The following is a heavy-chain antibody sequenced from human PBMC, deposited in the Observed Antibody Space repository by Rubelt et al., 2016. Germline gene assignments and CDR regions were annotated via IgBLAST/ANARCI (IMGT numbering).Heavy chain of an antibody. CDR3: ASHFDAFDI. Sequence: QVHLQESGPGLVKPSETLSLTCTVSGGSVSSGSFYWSWIRQPPGKGLEWIGYVYYTGSTNYNPSLKSRVTISVDTSKSQFSLKLSSVTAADTAVYYCASHFDAFDIWGQGTMVTVSS. CDR1: GGSVSSGSFY. CDR2: VYYTGST. J-gene: IGHJ3*02. V-gene: IGHV4-61*01.